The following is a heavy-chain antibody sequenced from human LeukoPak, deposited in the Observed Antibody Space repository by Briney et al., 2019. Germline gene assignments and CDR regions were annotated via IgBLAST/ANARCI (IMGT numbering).Heavy chain of an antibody. CDR2: ISAYNGNT. CDR3: AREASISRWGNWFDP. V-gene: IGHV1-18*01. CDR1: GYTFTSYG. D-gene: IGHD3-16*01. J-gene: IGHJ5*02. Sequence: GASVKVSCKASGYTFTSYGISWVRQAPGQGLEWMGWISAYNGNTNYAQKLQGRVTMTTDTSTSTAYMELRSLRSDDTAVYYCAREASISRWGNWFDPWGQGTLVTVSS.